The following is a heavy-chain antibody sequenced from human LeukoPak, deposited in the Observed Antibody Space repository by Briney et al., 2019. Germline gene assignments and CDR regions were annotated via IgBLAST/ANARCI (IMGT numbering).Heavy chain of an antibody. CDR1: GGSISSYY. Sequence: PSETLSLTCTVSGGSISSYYWSWIRQPPGKGLEWIGYIYYSGSTNYNPSLKSRVTISVDTSKNQFSLKLSSVTAADTAVYYCARSGSSSWYRSYYYYYMDVWGKGTTVTVSS. V-gene: IGHV4-59*01. CDR3: ARSGSSSWYRSYYYYYMDV. J-gene: IGHJ6*03. CDR2: IYYSGST. D-gene: IGHD6-13*01.